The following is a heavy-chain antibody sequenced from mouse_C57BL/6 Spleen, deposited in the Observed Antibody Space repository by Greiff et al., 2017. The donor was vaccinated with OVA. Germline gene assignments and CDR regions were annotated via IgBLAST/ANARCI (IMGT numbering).Heavy chain of an antibody. CDR1: GFNIKDDY. J-gene: IGHJ3*01. CDR3: TTRGYDYDGAY. Sequence: EVQLQESGAELVRPGASVKLSCTASGFNIKDDYMHWVKQRPEQGLEWIGWIDPEIGDTEYASKFQGKATITADTSSNTAYLQVSSLTSEDTAVYYCTTRGYDYDGAYWGQGTLVTVYA. D-gene: IGHD2-4*01. CDR2: IDPEIGDT. V-gene: IGHV14-4*01.